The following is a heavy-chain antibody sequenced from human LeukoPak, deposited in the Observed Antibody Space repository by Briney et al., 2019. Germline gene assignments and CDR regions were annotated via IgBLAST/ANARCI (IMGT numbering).Heavy chain of an antibody. Sequence: GGSLRLSCAASGLTFSSYWMHWVRQAPGKGLVWVSRINTDGSSTSYADSVKGRFTISRDNAKNTLYLQMNSLRAEDTAVYYCARARIPGYYDSGNMDVWGKGTTVTVSS. CDR2: INTDGSST. CDR1: GLTFSSYW. D-gene: IGHD3-22*01. V-gene: IGHV3-74*01. J-gene: IGHJ6*03. CDR3: ARARIPGYYDSGNMDV.